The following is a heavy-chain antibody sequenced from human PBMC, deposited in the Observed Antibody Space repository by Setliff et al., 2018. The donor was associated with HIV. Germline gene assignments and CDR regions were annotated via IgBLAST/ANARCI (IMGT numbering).Heavy chain of an antibody. Sequence: SETLSLTCTVSGGSISPTNYYWGWIRQPPGKGLEWIGSIYYSGSTYYKSSLKNRVTISVDTSKNQFSLKLSSVTAADTAVYYCARYSSSSLYYYYYMDVWGKGTTVTVSS. V-gene: IGHV4-39*07. CDR3: ARYSSSSLYYYYYMDV. CDR2: IYYSGST. J-gene: IGHJ6*03. D-gene: IGHD6-6*01. CDR1: GGSISPTNYY.